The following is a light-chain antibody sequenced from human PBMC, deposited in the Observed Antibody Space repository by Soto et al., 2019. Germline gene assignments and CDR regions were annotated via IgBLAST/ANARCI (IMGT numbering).Light chain of an antibody. CDR2: IND. J-gene: IGLJ2*01. V-gene: IGLV1-44*01. CDR3: AAWDDSLTGVV. Sequence: QSVLTQPPSASGTPGQRVTISCSGSSSKIGSYTVNWYQQLPGAAPKLLTYINDQRPSGVPNRFSGSKSGPSASLAISGLQSEDEADYYCAAWDDSLTGVVFGGGTKLTVL. CDR1: SSKIGSYT.